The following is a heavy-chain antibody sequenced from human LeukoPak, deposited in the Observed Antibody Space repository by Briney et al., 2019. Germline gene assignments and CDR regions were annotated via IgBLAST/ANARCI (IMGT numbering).Heavy chain of an antibody. CDR1: GYSFANYW. Sequence: GESLKISCKGSGYSFANYWIGWVCQMPGKGLEWMGIIYPGDSDTRYGPSFQGQVTISADKSISTAYLQWSSLKASDTAMYYCARGGWQLLRDLDYWGPGTLVTVSS. D-gene: IGHD1-26*01. CDR2: IYPGDSDT. V-gene: IGHV5-51*01. J-gene: IGHJ4*02. CDR3: ARGGWQLLRDLDY.